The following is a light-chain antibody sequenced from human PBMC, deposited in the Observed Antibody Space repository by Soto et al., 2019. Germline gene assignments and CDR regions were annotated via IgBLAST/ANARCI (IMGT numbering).Light chain of an antibody. CDR3: QHYDHLPPFT. CDR1: QDIRKY. J-gene: IGKJ3*01. CDR2: GAS. Sequence: DIQMTQSPASLSAYVGDRVTITCQASQDIRKYLSWYQQKPGRAPKLLIYGASYMETGVPSGFSGSGYGTDFTFTISSLQPEDIATYYCQHYDHLPPFTFGPGTKVAI. V-gene: IGKV1-33*01.